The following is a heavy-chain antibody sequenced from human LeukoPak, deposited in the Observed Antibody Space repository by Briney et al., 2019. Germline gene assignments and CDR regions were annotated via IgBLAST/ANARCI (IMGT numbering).Heavy chain of an antibody. CDR3: TTDGHDYDFWSGYYKSDAFDI. Sequence: GGSLRLSCAASGFTFSNAWMSWVRQAPGKGLEWVGRIKSKTDGGTTDYAAPVKGRFTISRDDSKNTLYLQMNSLKTEDTAVYYCTTDGHDYDFWSGYYKSDAFDIWGQGTMVTVSS. CDR2: IKSKTDGGTT. V-gene: IGHV3-15*01. J-gene: IGHJ3*02. CDR1: GFTFSNAW. D-gene: IGHD3-3*01.